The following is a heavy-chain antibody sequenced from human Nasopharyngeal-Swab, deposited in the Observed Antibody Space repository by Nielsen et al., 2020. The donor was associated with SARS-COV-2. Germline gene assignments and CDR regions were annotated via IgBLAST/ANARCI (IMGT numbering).Heavy chain of an antibody. CDR2: INHSGST. V-gene: IGHV4-34*01. Sequence: SETLSLTCAVYGGSFSGYYWSWIRQPPGKGLEWIGEINHSGSTNYNPSLKSRVTISVDTSKNQFSPKLSSVTAADTAVYYCARVELRFLEWYDYWGQGTLVTVSS. D-gene: IGHD3-3*01. CDR3: ARVELRFLEWYDY. J-gene: IGHJ4*02. CDR1: GGSFSGYY.